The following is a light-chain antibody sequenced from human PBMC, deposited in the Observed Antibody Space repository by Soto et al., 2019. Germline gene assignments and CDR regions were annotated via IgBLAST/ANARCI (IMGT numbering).Light chain of an antibody. J-gene: IGKJ4*01. CDR2: GAS. Sequence: EIVLTHSPATLSVSPGERATLSCRASQSVSSNLAWYQQKPGQSPRLLIYGASTRATGIPARFSGSGSGTEFTLTISSLQSEDFAVYYCQQYHNWLTFGGGTKVDIK. CDR1: QSVSSN. V-gene: IGKV3-15*01. CDR3: QQYHNWLT.